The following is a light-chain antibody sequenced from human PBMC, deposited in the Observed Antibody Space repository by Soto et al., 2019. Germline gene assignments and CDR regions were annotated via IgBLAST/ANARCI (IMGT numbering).Light chain of an antibody. J-gene: IGKJ3*01. CDR1: QRVSSFS. CDR2: GAS. CDR3: QVYGDSVFT. Sequence: EVVLPQSPGTLSLSPGQRATLSCRASQRVSSFSFAWYQQRPGQAPRVLIYGASDRATGIPDRFSGSGSGTDFSLTISRLEPEDSAVYYCQVYGDSVFTFGPGTRVDLK. V-gene: IGKV3-20*01.